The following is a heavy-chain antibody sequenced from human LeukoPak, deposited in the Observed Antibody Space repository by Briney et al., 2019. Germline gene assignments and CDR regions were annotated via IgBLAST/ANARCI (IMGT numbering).Heavy chain of an antibody. CDR3: ARGQIAAPPDY. CDR2: ISYDGSNK. CDR1: GFTFSSYA. V-gene: IGHV3-30*14. Sequence: PGGSLRLSCAASGFTFSSYAMHWVRQAPGKGLEWVAVISYDGSNKYYADSVKGRFTISRDNSKNTLYLQMNSLRAEDTAVYYCARGQIAAPPDYWGQGTLVTVSS. D-gene: IGHD6-6*01. J-gene: IGHJ4*02.